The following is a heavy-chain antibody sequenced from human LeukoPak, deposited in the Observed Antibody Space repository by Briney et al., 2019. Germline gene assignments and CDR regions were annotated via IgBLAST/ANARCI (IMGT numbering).Heavy chain of an antibody. D-gene: IGHD2-2*02. J-gene: IGHJ4*02. V-gene: IGHV1-3*03. Sequence: ASVKVSCKTSGYSFTSQDMHWVRQAPGQSLEWMGCINPGNGDTKYSQEFQGRVTITRDTSATTAYMELTSLRSDDMAVYYCTLYNYWGQGTLVTVSS. CDR1: GYSFTSQD. CDR3: TLYNY. CDR2: INPGNGDT.